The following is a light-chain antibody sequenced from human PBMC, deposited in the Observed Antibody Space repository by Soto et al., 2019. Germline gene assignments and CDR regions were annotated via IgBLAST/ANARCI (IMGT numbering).Light chain of an antibody. CDR2: GAS. V-gene: IGKV3-15*01. CDR3: QQYNNWPRT. Sequence: EIVMTQSPATLSVSPGERATLSCRASQSVSSNLAWYQQKPGQAPSLLICGASTRATGIPARFSGSGSGTDFTLTISSLQSEDFAVYYCQQYNNWPRTFGQGTKVEIK. J-gene: IGKJ1*01. CDR1: QSVSSN.